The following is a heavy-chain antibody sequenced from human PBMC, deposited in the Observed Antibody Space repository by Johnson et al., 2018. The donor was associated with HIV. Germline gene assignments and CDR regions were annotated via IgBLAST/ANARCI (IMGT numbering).Heavy chain of an antibody. Sequence: VQLVESGGGLVQPGGSLTLSCAASGITISRNWMHWVRQAPGKGPVWVSRINSDGSRTNYEDSVKGRFSISRDNAENTLYLQMNSLRAEDTAVYYCARERDYYDSGGYWVDAFDIWGQGTMVTVSS. CDR3: ARERDYYDSGGYWVDAFDI. CDR2: INSDGSRT. V-gene: IGHV3-74*01. J-gene: IGHJ3*02. CDR1: GITISRNW. D-gene: IGHD3-22*01.